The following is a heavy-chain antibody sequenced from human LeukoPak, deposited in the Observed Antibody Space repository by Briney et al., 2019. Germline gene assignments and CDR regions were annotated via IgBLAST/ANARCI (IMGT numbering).Heavy chain of an antibody. D-gene: IGHD2-8*01. V-gene: IGHV1-69*04. J-gene: IGHJ4*02. CDR3: ARKEMVLHYFDY. CDR2: IIPILGIA. Sequence: SVKVSCKASGGTFSSYAISWVRQAPGQGLEWMGRIIPILGIANYAQKFQGRVTITADKSTSTAYMELSSLRSEDTAVYYCARKEMVLHYFDYWGQGTLVTVSS. CDR1: GGTFSSYA.